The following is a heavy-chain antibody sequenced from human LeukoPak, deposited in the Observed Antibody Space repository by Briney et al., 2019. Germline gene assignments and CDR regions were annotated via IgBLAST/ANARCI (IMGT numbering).Heavy chain of an antibody. CDR2: IKSDGSST. CDR3: ARRSAARDAFDI. CDR1: GFTFDDSG. D-gene: IGHD6-6*01. Sequence: PGGSLRLSCAASGFTFDDSGMSWVRQAPGKGLVWVSRIKSDGSSTSYADSVKGRFTISRDNAKNTLYLQMNSLRAEDTAVYYCARRSAARDAFDIWGQGTMVTGSS. V-gene: IGHV3-74*01. J-gene: IGHJ3*02.